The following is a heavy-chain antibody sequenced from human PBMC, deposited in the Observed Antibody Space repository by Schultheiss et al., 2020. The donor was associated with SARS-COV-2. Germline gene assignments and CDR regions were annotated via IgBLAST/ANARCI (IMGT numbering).Heavy chain of an antibody. D-gene: IGHD3-3*01. CDR3: ARHRPYDFWSGYYSDYYYYMDV. V-gene: IGHV5-51*01. CDR1: GYSFTSYW. J-gene: IGHJ6*03. Sequence: GESLKISCKGSGYSFTSYWIGWVRQMPGKGLEWMGIIYPGDSDTRYSPSFQGQVTISADKSISTAYLQWSSLKASDTAMYYCARHRPYDFWSGYYSDYYYYMDVWGKGTTVTVSS. CDR2: IYPGDSDT.